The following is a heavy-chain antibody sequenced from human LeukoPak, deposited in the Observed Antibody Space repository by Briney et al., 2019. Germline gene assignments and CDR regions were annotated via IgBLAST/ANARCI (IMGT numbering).Heavy chain of an antibody. J-gene: IGHJ4*02. D-gene: IGHD3-10*01. CDR2: IRYDGSNK. CDR1: GFTFSSYG. V-gene: IGHV3-30*02. CDR3: AKDAYGSGSTQDY. Sequence: EGSLRLSCAASGFTFSSYGMHWVRQAPGKGLEWVAFIRYDGSNKYYADSVKGRFTISRDNSKNTLYLQMNSLRAEDTAVYYCAKDAYGSGSTQDYWGQGTLVTVSS.